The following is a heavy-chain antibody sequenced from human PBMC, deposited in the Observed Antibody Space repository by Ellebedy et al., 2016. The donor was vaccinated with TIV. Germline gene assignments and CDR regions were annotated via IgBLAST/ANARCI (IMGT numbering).Heavy chain of an antibody. CDR2: ISGSGGST. D-gene: IGHD6-19*01. CDR1: GFTFNSYA. CDR3: AKDLQWLYNYYGMDV. V-gene: IGHV3-23*01. Sequence: GESLKISCAASGFTFNSYAMNWIRQAPGKGLEWVSAISGSGGSTYYADSVRGRFTTSRDNSKNTLYLQMNSLRAEDTAVYYCAKDLQWLYNYYGMDVWGQGTTVTVSS. J-gene: IGHJ6*02.